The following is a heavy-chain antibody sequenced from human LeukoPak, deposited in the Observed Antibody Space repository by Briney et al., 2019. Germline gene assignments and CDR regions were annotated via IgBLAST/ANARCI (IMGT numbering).Heavy chain of an antibody. Sequence: SGKVSCKASGGTFNSYAISWVRQAPGQGLEWMGGIISIFGTADYAQKFQGRVTLTTDESTSTAYMELSSLRSEDTAVYYCARWEPTQGFDPWGQGTLVTVSS. D-gene: IGHD1-26*01. J-gene: IGHJ5*02. V-gene: IGHV1-69*05. CDR1: GGTFNSYA. CDR2: IISIFGTA. CDR3: ARWEPTQGFDP.